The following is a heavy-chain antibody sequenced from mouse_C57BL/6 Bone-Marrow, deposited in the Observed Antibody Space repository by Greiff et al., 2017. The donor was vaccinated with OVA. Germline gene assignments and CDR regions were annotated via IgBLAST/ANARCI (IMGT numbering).Heavy chain of an antibody. CDR2: IDPETGGT. J-gene: IGHJ1*03. Sequence: QVQLQQSGAELVRPGASVTLSCKASGYTFTDYEMHWVKQTPVHGLEWIGAIDPETGGTAYNQKFKGKAILTADKSSSTAYMELRSLTSEDSAVYYCTRLLRRNFDFWGTGTTVTVSS. CDR1: GYTFTDYE. CDR3: TRLLRRNFDF. V-gene: IGHV1-15*01. D-gene: IGHD1-1*01.